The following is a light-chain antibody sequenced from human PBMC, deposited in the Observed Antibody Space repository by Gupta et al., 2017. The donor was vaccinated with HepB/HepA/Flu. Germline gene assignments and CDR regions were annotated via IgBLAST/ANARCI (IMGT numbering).Light chain of an antibody. CDR2: DAS. V-gene: IGKV3-11*01. CDR1: QSVSSY. Sequence: EIVLTQSPATLSLSPGERATLSCRASQSVSSYLAWYQQKPGQAPRLLIYDASNRATGIPARFSGSGSGTDFTLTISSLEPEDFAVYYCQQRSNGPPGITFGQWTRLEIK. CDR3: QQRSNGPPGIT. J-gene: IGKJ5*01.